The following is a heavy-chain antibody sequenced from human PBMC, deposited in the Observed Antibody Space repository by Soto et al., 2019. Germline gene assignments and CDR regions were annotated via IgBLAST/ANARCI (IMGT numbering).Heavy chain of an antibody. D-gene: IGHD3-10*01. CDR3: ARAPTYYFGSGSYLDY. CDR2: ITSRSSYI. V-gene: IGHV3-21*01. J-gene: IGHJ4*02. Sequence: GGSLRLSCAASGFTFISYSMNWVRQVPGRGLEWVSSITSRSSYIYYADSVKVRFTIYRDNAKNSLFLQMNSLRAEDTAVYYCARAPTYYFGSGSYLDYWGQGTLVTVSS. CDR1: GFTFISYS.